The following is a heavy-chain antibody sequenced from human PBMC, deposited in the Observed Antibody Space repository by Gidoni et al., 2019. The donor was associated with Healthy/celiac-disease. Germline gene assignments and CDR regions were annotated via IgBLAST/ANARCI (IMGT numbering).Heavy chain of an antibody. CDR1: GFTFSIYA. CDR3: AKAGSRIVVVITGGGLDY. D-gene: IGHD3-22*01. V-gene: IGHV3-23*01. Sequence: EVQLLESGGGLVQPGGSLRLSCAPPGFTFSIYAMSWVRQAPGKGLEWVSAIRGSGGSTYYADSVKGRFTISRDNSKNTLYLQMNSLRAEDTAVYYCAKAGSRIVVVITGGGLDYWGQGTLVTVSS. J-gene: IGHJ4*02. CDR2: IRGSGGST.